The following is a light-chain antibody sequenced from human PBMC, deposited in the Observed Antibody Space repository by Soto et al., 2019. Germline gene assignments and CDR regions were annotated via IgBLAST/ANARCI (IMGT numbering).Light chain of an antibody. CDR3: QQYGSVPQT. CDR1: QSVSSSY. V-gene: IGKV3-20*01. J-gene: IGKJ1*01. CDR2: DAS. Sequence: EIVLTQSPGTLSLSPGERATLSCRASQSVSSSYLAWYQQKPGQAPRLLIYDASSRATGIPDRFSGSGSGTDFTLIISRLEPEDFAVYYCQQYGSVPQTFGQGTKVEIK.